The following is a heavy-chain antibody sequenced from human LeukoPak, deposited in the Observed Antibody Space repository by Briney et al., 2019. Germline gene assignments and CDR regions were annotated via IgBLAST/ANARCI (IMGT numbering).Heavy chain of an antibody. CDR3: ARDGTLGHSGYEVYYYYGMDV. Sequence: GRSLRLSCAASGFTFSSYGMHWVRRAPGKGLEWVAVIWYDGSNKYYADSVKGRFTISRDNSKNTLYLQMNSLRAEDTAVYYCARDGTLGHSGYEVYYYYGMDVWGQGTTVTVSS. D-gene: IGHD5-12*01. J-gene: IGHJ6*02. V-gene: IGHV3-33*01. CDR1: GFTFSSYG. CDR2: IWYDGSNK.